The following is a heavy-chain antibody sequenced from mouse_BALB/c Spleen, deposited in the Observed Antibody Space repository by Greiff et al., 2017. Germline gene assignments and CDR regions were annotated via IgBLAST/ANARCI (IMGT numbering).Heavy chain of an antibody. CDR2: INPSTGYT. V-gene: IGHV1-7*01. CDR1: GYTFTSYW. CDR3: ARSGYYGSSYVRGAMDY. D-gene: IGHD1-1*01. Sequence: VQLQQSGAELAKPGASVKMSCKASGYTFTSYWMHWVKQRPGQGLEWIGYINPSTGYTEYNQKFKDKATLTADKSSSTAYMQLSSLTSEDSAVYYCARSGYYGSSYVRGAMDYWGQGTSVTVSS. J-gene: IGHJ4*01.